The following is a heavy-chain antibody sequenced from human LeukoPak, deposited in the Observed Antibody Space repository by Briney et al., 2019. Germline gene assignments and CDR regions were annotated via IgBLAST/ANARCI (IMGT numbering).Heavy chain of an antibody. J-gene: IGHJ4*02. Sequence: SETLSLTCTVSGGSISSYYWSWIRQPPGKGLEWIGYIYYSGSTNYNPSLKSRVTISVDTSKNQFSLKLSSVTAADTAVYYCARGPSVLLWFGESHPHFDYWGQGTLVTVPS. CDR3: ARGPSVLLWFGESHPHFDY. V-gene: IGHV4-59*12. CDR2: IYYSGST. D-gene: IGHD3-10*01. CDR1: GGSISSYY.